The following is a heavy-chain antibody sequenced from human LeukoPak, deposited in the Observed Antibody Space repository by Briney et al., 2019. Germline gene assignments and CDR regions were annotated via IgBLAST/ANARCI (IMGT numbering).Heavy chain of an antibody. D-gene: IGHD6-13*01. CDR2: VSPAGGTT. V-gene: IGHV3-23*01. CDR1: GFSFGSEA. Sequence: GGSLRLSCTVSGFSFGSEAMSWVRQAPGRGLEWVSSVSPAGGTTYYADSVKGRFTISRDNPKNTLYVQMSSLRVEDTAVYYCAKSRSGSSNWALRIFDNWGQGTLVSVSS. CDR3: AKSRSGSSNWALRIFDN. J-gene: IGHJ4*02.